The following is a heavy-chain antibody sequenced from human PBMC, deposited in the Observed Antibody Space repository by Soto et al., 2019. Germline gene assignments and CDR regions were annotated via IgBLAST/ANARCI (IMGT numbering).Heavy chain of an antibody. CDR3: ARGRSIAVAGTVDKPSPQPTHFDY. J-gene: IGHJ4*02. Sequence: SETLSLTCAVYGGSFSGYYWSWIRQPPGKGLEWIGEINHSGSTNYNPSLKSRVTISVDTSKNQFSLKLSSVTAADTAVYYCARGRSIAVAGTVDKPSPQPTHFDYWGQGTLVTVSS. CDR1: GGSFSGYY. D-gene: IGHD6-19*01. V-gene: IGHV4-34*01. CDR2: INHSGST.